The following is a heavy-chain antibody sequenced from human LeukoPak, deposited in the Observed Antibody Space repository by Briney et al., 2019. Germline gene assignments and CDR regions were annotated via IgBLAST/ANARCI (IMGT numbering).Heavy chain of an antibody. CDR3: ARAEWELPYFDY. CDR1: GYTFTSYY. D-gene: IGHD1-26*01. V-gene: IGHV1-46*03. Sequence: ASVKVSCXASGYTFTSYYMHWVRQAPGQGLEWMGITNPSGGSTSYAQKFQGRVTMTRDTSTSTAYMELSSLRSEDTAVYYCARAEWELPYFDYWGQGTLVTVSS. CDR2: TNPSGGST. J-gene: IGHJ4*02.